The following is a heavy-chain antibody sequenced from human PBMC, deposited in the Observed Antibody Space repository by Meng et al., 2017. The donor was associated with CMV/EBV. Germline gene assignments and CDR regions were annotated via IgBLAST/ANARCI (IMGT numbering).Heavy chain of an antibody. V-gene: IGHV3-21*04. Sequence: GESLKISCAASGFTFSSYSMNWVRQAPGKGLEWVSSISSSSSYIYYADSVKGRFTISRDNAKNSLYLQMNSLRAEDTAVYYCAKKGREDYWGQGTLVTVSS. D-gene: IGHD1-26*01. J-gene: IGHJ4*02. CDR1: GFTFSSYS. CDR2: ISSSSSYI. CDR3: AKKGREDY.